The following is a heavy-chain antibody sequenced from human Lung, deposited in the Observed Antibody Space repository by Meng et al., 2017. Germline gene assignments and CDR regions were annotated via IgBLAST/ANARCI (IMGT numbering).Heavy chain of an antibody. D-gene: IGHD6-13*01. CDR2: TETKSEGGTA. J-gene: IGHJ4*02. Sequence: GESLKISCVASGVSFTDAWMSWVRQAPGKGLEWVGRTETKSEGGTADYAAPVKGRFSISRDDSKNTLYLQMNTLISEDTGVYFCATGAAAADHWGQGTLVTVSS. CDR1: GVSFTDAW. CDR3: ATGAAAADH. V-gene: IGHV3-15*04.